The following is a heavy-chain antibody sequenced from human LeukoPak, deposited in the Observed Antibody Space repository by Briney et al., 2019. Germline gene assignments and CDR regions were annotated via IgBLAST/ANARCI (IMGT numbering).Heavy chain of an antibody. CDR3: AKSTTVTTQQRGYFDY. CDR1: GFTFSKYD. CDR2: ISYDGSNK. J-gene: IGHJ4*02. D-gene: IGHD4-11*01. Sequence: GGSLRLSCAASGFTFSKYDMSWVRQAPGKGLEWVAVISYDGSNKYFADSVKGRFTISRDNPKSTLYLQMNSLGAEDTAVYYCAKSTTVTTQQRGYFDYWGQGTLVTVSS. V-gene: IGHV3-30*18.